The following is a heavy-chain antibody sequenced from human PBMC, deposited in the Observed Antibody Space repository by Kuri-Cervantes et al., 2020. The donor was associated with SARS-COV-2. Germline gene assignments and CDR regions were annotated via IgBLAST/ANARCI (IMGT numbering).Heavy chain of an antibody. CDR1: GGSISDYY. CDR2: IYYTGST. D-gene: IGHD2-2*01. Sequence: SETLSLTCTVSGGSISDYYWSWIRKPPGKGLEWIGDIYYTGSTSYNPSLKSRVAISVDTSKNQFSLKLTSVTAADTAVYYCARDCSTADCETFGYYWGRGTLVTVSS. V-gene: IGHV4-59*01. CDR3: ARDCSTADCETFGYY. J-gene: IGHJ4*02.